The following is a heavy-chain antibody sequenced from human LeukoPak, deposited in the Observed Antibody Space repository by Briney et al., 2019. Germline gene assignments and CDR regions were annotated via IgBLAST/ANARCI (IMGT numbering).Heavy chain of an antibody. Sequence: PGGPLRLSCAASRFMFSDTCRHWVRQVPGKGRVWVSRITSDGKFTFYADCVKGRLTLSRDNAKNTLYLKKNILICEATAVYYCASLLEGWGQGTLVTVSS. CDR3: ASLLEG. D-gene: IGHD2/OR15-2a*01. J-gene: IGHJ4*02. V-gene: IGHV3-74*01. CDR1: RFMFSDTC. CDR2: ITSDGKFT.